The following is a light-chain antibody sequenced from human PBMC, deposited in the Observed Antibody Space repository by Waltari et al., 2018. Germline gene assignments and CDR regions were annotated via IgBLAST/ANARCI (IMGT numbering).Light chain of an antibody. Sequence: DIQMTQSPSSLSASVGATVTITCRASQGINNYLNWFQQKKSGKAPKLLIYAASTLETGVPSRFSGSGSGTEFTLTISSLQPEDFATYYCLQHDSYPPTFGGGTKVEIK. CDR1: QGINNY. J-gene: IGKJ4*01. CDR2: AAS. V-gene: IGKV1-17*01. CDR3: LQHDSYPPT.